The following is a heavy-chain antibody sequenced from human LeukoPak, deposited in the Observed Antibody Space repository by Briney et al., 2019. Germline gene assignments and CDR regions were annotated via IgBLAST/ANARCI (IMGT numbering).Heavy chain of an antibody. J-gene: IGHJ4*02. CDR3: AKHLWRDLVSFGEGYYFGY. D-gene: IGHD3-10*01. CDR1: GFIFANYA. CDR2: ISGTSDST. V-gene: IGHV3-23*01. Sequence: PGGSLRLSCVASGFIFANYAMTWVRQAPGKGLECVSIISGTSDSTYYADSVKGRFTISRDNSKNTLYLQMNSLRVDDTAVYYCAKHLWRDLVSFGEGYYFGYWGQGTLVTVSS.